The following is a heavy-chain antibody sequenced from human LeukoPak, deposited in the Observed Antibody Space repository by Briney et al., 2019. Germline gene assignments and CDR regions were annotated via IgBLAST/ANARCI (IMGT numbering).Heavy chain of an antibody. J-gene: IGHJ4*02. CDR3: ARVVATQVTTRYYFDY. CDR1: GDSVSSDNSA. D-gene: IGHD5-12*01. CDR2: TYYRSKWYN. V-gene: IGHV6-1*01. Sequence: SQTLSLTCAISGDSVSSDNSAWNWIRQSPSRGLEWLGRTYYRSKWYNDYAVSVKSRIIINPDTSKNQFSMHLSSVTAADTAVYYCARVVATQVTTRYYFDYWGQGTLVTVSS.